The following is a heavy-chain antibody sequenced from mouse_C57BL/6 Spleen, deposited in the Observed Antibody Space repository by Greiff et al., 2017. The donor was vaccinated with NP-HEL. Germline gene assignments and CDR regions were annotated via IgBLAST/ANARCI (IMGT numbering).Heavy chain of an antibody. CDR3: ARRDYDYDE. D-gene: IGHD2-4*01. J-gene: IGHJ2*01. V-gene: IGHV1-82*01. CDR1: GYAFSSSW. CDR2: IYPGDGDT. Sequence: VQLQESGPELVKPGASVKISCKASGYAFSSSWMNWVKQRPGKGLEWIGRIYPGDGDTNYNGKFKGKATLTADKSSSTAYMQLSSLTSEDSAVYFCARRDYDYDEWGQGTTLTVSS.